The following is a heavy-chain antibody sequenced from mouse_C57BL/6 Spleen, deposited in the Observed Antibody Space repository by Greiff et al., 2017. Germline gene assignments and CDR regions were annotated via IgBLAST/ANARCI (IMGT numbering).Heavy chain of an antibody. CDR1: GYTFTSYW. D-gene: IGHD1-1*01. V-gene: IGHV1-69*01. CDR2: IDPSDSYT. J-gene: IGHJ1*03. CDR3: AITTVVARYFDV. Sequence: VQLQQPGAELVMPGASVKLSCKASGYTFTSYWMHWVKQRPGQGLEWIGEIDPSDSYTNYNQKFKGKSTLTVDKSSSTAYMQLSSLTSEDSAVYYCAITTVVARYFDVWGTGTTVTVSS.